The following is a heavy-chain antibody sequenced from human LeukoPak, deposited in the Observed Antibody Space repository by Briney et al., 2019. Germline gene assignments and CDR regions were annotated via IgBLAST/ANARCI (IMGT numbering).Heavy chain of an antibody. CDR2: IYTSGST. V-gene: IGHV4-4*07. CDR1: GGSISSYY. J-gene: IGHJ4*02. D-gene: IGHD3-22*01. CDR3: ARMAYYYDSSGYYYFDY. Sequence: PSETLSLTCTVSGGSISSYYWSWIRQPAGKGLEWIGRIYTSGSTNYNPSLKSRVTMSVDTSKNQFSLKLSSVTAADTAVYYCARMAYYYDSSGYYYFDYWGQGTLVTVSS.